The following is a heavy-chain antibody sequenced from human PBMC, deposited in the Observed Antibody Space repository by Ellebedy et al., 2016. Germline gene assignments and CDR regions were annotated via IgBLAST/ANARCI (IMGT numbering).Heavy chain of an antibody. CDR3: ARSAAAGYSYWYFDL. CDR1: GGSISSSSYY. D-gene: IGHD6-13*01. Sequence: SETLSLTCTVSGGSISSSSYYWGWVRQPPGKGLEWIANIFHTGNSYYNTSLKSPVTVSVDTSKNQFSLRLSSVTAADTAVYYCARSAAAGYSYWYFDLWGRGTLVTVSS. J-gene: IGHJ2*01. CDR2: IFHTGNS. V-gene: IGHV4-39*01.